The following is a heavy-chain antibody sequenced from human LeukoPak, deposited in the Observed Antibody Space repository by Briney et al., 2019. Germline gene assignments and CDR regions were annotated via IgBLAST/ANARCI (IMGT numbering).Heavy chain of an antibody. D-gene: IGHD3-10*01. CDR2: IYYSGST. CDR1: GGSISSYY. V-gene: IGHV4-59*01. Sequence: SETLSPTCTVSGGSISSYYWSWIRQPPGKGLEWIGYIYYSGSTNYNPSLKSRVTISVDTSKNQFSLKLSSVTAADTAVYYCAREGYGSGSYYNWFDPWGQGTLVTVSS. J-gene: IGHJ5*02. CDR3: AREGYGSGSYYNWFDP.